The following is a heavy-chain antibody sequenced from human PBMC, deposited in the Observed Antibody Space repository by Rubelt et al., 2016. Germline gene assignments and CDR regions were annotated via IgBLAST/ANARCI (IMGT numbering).Heavy chain of an antibody. D-gene: IGHD6-13*01. CDR3: ARAIAAAGTKTYYYGMDV. J-gene: IGHJ6*02. Sequence: EVQLLESGGGLVQPGGSLRLSCAASGFTFSSYAMNWVRQAPGKGLEWVSAISGSGGATYYADSVKGRFTISRDNSKNTMYLQMNSLRAEDTAGYYCARAIAAAGTKTYYYGMDVWGQGTAVTVSS. V-gene: IGHV3-23*01. CDR1: GFTFSSYA. CDR2: ISGSGGAT.